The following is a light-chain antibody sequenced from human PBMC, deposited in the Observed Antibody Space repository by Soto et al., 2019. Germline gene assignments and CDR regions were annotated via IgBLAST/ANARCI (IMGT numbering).Light chain of an antibody. V-gene: IGKV2-28*01. J-gene: IGKJ1*01. CDR2: LGS. CDR1: QSLLHSNGYNY. CDR3: MQSLQTPWT. Sequence: DIVMTQSPLSLPVTPGGPASISCRSSQSLLHSNGYNYLDWYLQKPGQSPQLLIYLGSNRSSGVPDRFSGSGSGTDFTLKIRRVEAEDVGVYYCMQSLQTPWTFGQGTKVDIK.